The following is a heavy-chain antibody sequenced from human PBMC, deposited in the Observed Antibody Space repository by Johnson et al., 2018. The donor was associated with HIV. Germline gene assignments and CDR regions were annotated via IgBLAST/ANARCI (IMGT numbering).Heavy chain of an antibody. CDR1: GFTFDAYT. Sequence: VQLVESGGVVAQIGGSLRLSFAASGFTFDAYTMYWVRQPPGKGLEWVSLIGRDGGSRYYGDSVKGRFTFSRDKRNNSLSLQMNSLRTEDTALYFCAKAQGSLPVEIYAFYIWGQGTMVTVSS. CDR3: AKAQGSLPVEIYAFYI. J-gene: IGHJ3*02. CDR2: IGRDGGSR. D-gene: IGHD1-26*01. V-gene: IGHV3-43*01.